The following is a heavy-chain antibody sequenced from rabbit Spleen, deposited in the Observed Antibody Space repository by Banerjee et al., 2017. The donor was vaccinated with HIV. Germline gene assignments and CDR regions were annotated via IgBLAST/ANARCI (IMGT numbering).Heavy chain of an antibody. CDR2: IDPIFGVS. CDR3: ARDLVAVIGWNFNL. CDR1: GFSFGDRDV. D-gene: IGHD5-1*01. Sequence: QEQLVESGGGLVQPTGSLTLTCKASGFSFGDRDVMCWVRQAPGKGLEWIGYIDPIFGVSYYATWVNGRFTISSHDAQNTLYLQLSSLTAADTATYFCARDLVAVIGWNFNLWGQGTLVTVS. J-gene: IGHJ4*01. V-gene: IGHV1S47*01.